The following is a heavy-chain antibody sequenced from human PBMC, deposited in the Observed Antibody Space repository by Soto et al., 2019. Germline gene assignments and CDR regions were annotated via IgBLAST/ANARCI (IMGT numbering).Heavy chain of an antibody. J-gene: IGHJ5*02. CDR2: IYYSGST. V-gene: IGHV4-31*03. CDR3: ARAAHYSSPFRWFDP. Sequence: SETLSLTCTVSGGSISSGGYYWSWIRQHPGKGLEWIGYIYYSGSTYYNPSLKSRVTISVDTSKNQFSLKLSSVTAADTAVYYCARAAHYSSPFRWFDPWGKGNLVTVSS. D-gene: IGHD6-13*01. CDR1: GGSISSGGYY.